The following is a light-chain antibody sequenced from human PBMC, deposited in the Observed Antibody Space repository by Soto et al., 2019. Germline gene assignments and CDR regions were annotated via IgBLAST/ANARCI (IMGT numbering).Light chain of an antibody. J-gene: IGLJ2*01. CDR2: HDS. V-gene: IGLV3-21*02. CDR1: NIGSKS. Sequence: SYVLTQPPSVSVAPGQTAMITCGGNNIGSKSVHWYQQKPGQAPVMVVYHDSDRPSGIPERFSGSNPGNTATLTISRVAAGDEADYYCQVWDSSSDHVVFGGGTKLTVL. CDR3: QVWDSSSDHVV.